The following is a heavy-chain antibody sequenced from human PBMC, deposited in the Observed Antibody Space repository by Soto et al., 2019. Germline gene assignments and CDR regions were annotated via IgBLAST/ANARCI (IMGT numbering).Heavy chain of an antibody. CDR3: ARDRRSGYSYFDWFDP. J-gene: IGHJ5*02. CDR1: GYTFTSYG. CDR2: IIPIFGTA. Sequence: GASVKVSCKASGYTFTSYGISWVRQAPGQGLEWMGGIIPIFGTANYAQKFQCRVTITADESTSTAYMELSSLRSEDTAVYYCARDRRSGYSYFDWFDPWG. D-gene: IGHD5-18*01. V-gene: IGHV1-69*13.